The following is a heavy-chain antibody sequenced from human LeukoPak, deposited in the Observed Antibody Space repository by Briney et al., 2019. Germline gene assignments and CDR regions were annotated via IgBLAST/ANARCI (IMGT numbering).Heavy chain of an antibody. CDR1: GFTFSKAW. CDR3: TTRGGCSGGSCYKGVDY. CDR2: IKSKTDGGTT. D-gene: IGHD2-15*01. Sequence: GGSLRLSYAASGFTFSKAWMSWVREAPGKGREWGGRIKSKTDGGTTDYAANVKGRFTISRDDSKNTLYMQMNSLKAEGRAVYYGTTRGGCSGGSCYKGVDYWGQGTLVTVSS. V-gene: IGHV3-15*01. J-gene: IGHJ4*02.